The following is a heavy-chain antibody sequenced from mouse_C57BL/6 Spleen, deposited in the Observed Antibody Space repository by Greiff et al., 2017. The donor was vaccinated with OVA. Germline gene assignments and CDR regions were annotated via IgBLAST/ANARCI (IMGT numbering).Heavy chain of an antibody. CDR2: IDPSDSYT. V-gene: IGHV1-69*01. CDR3: AIITTGVGCDY. Sequence: VQLQQPGAELVMPGASVKLSCKASGYTFTSYWMHWVKQRPGQGLEWIGEIDPSDSYTNYNQKFKGKSTLTVDKSSSPAYMQLSSLTSEDSAVYYCAIITTGVGCDYWGQGTTLTVSS. CDR1: GYTFTSYW. J-gene: IGHJ2*01. D-gene: IGHD1-1*01.